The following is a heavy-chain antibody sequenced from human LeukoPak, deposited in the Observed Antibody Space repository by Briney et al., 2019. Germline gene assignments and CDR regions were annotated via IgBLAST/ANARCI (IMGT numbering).Heavy chain of an antibody. Sequence: PSETLSLTCTVSGGSISSYYWNWIRQTPGKGLEWIGYIYYSGSTNYNPSLKSRVTISVDTSKNQFFLSLSSLTAADTAVYYCARGGVMVRGVDFDFWGQGTLVTVSS. CDR2: IYYSGST. V-gene: IGHV4-59*01. J-gene: IGHJ4*02. CDR3: ARGGVMVRGVDFDF. CDR1: GGSISSYY. D-gene: IGHD3-10*01.